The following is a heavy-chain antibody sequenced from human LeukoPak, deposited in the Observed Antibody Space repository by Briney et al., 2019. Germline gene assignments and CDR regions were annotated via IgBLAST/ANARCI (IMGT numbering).Heavy chain of an antibody. Sequence: SSETLSLTCTVSGGSISSGSYYWSWIRQPAGKGLEWIGRIYTSGSTNYNPSLKSRVTISVDTSKNQFSLKLSSVTAADTAVYYCARGFGSSYEAQVFDYWGQGTLVTASS. CDR1: GGSISSGSYY. V-gene: IGHV4-61*02. J-gene: IGHJ4*02. CDR3: ARGFGSSYEAQVFDY. D-gene: IGHD5-12*01. CDR2: IYTSGST.